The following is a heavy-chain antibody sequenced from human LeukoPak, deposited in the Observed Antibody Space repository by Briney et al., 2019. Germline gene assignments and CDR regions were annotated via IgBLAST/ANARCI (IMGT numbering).Heavy chain of an antibody. V-gene: IGHV1-2*02. J-gene: IGHJ4*02. Sequence: ASVKVSCKASGYTFTGYYMHWVRQAPGQGLEWMGWINPNSGGTNYAQKFQGRVTMTRDTSISTAYMELSRLRSDDMAVYYCARDPGSYYNEIDYWGQGTLVTVSS. CDR3: ARDPGSYYNEIDY. CDR2: INPNSGGT. CDR1: GYTFTGYY. D-gene: IGHD1-26*01.